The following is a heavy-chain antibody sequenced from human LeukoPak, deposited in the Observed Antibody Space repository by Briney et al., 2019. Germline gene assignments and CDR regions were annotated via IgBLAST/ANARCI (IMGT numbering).Heavy chain of an antibody. CDR2: INTDGSLI. CDR1: GFTFSTYW. J-gene: IGHJ1*01. V-gene: IGHV3-74*01. Sequence: GGSLRLSCAVSGFTFSTYWMHWVRQAPGKGLVWVSRINTDGSLINYADSVKGRFTMSRDNSKNTLYLQMGSLRAEDTAVYYCATGGDHPYWGPGTLVTVSS. D-gene: IGHD2-21*02. CDR3: ATGGDHPY.